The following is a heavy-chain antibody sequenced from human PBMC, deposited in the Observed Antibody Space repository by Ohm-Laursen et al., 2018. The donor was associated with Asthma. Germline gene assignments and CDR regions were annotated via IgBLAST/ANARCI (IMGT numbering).Heavy chain of an antibody. Sequence: GASVKVSCKASGYTFTGHYMNWVRQAPGQGLEWMGRIHPNSGGADYAQKFQGRVTMTRDTSISTAYMGLSSLRSEDTAVYYCARGRGGYDSFDYWGQGTLVTVSS. CDR2: IHPNSGGA. CDR3: ARGRGGYDSFDY. V-gene: IGHV1-2*06. CDR1: GYTFTGHY. D-gene: IGHD5-12*01. J-gene: IGHJ4*02.